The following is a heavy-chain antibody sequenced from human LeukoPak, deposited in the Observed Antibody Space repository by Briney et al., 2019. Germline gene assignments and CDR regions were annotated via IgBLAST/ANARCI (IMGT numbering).Heavy chain of an antibody. CDR3: ARASSSGRRFDY. CDR2: ISPSGGSTT. CDR1: GYTFTSYY. V-gene: IGHV1-46*01. J-gene: IGHJ4*02. Sequence: ASVKVSCKASGYTFTSYYMHWVRQAPGQGLEWMGIISPSGGSTTSYAQKFQGRVTMTRDTSTSTVDMELSSLTSEDTAVYYCARASSSGRRFDYWGQGTLVTVSS. D-gene: IGHD3-22*01.